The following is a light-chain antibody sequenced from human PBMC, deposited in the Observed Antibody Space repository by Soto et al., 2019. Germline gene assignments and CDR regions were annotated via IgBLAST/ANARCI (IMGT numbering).Light chain of an antibody. CDR3: QQYDNWPIT. CDR2: GAS. CDR1: QSININ. V-gene: IGKV3-15*01. J-gene: IGKJ5*01. Sequence: ETGMTQSPATLSVSPGERATLSCRASQSININLAWYQQKPGQAPRLLIYGASTRATGLPARFSGSGSGTEFTLIISSLQSEDSAVYYCQQYDNWPITFGQGTRLEIK.